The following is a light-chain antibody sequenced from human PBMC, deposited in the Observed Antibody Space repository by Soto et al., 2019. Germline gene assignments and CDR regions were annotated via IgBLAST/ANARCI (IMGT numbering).Light chain of an antibody. J-gene: IGKJ5*01. Sequence: EIVMTQSPATLSVSPGESATLYCRAIQSVYNNLAWYQQTPAQAPRLXIYGASIRANGIPDRFSGSGSGTEFTLPISSLQSEDFAVYYCQQYNNWLTITFGQGTRLEI. CDR1: QSVYNN. V-gene: IGKV3D-15*01. CDR2: GAS. CDR3: QQYNNWLTIT.